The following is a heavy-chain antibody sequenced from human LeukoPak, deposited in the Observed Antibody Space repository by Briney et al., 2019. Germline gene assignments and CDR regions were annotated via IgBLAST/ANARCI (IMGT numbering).Heavy chain of an antibody. J-gene: IGHJ4*02. D-gene: IGHD3-10*01. CDR3: AKDALLWFGELLDFFDY. CDR1: GFTVSSNY. Sequence: GGSLRLSCAASGFTVSSNYMSWVRQAPGKGLEWVSVIYSGGSTYYADSVKGRFTISRDNSKNTLYLQMNSLRAEDTAVYYCAKDALLWFGELLDFFDYWGQGTLVTVSS. CDR2: IYSGGST. V-gene: IGHV3-53*05.